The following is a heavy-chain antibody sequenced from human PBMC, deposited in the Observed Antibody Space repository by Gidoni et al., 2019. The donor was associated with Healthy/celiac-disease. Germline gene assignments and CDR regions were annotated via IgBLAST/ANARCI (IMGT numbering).Heavy chain of an antibody. Sequence: QVQLVASGGGVVQPGRSLRLSCAASGFTFSHYGMHWVRQPPGKGLEWVAVIWYDGSNKFYADSVKGRVTISRDNSKNTLYLQMNSLRAEDTAMYYCARVQDPGPSSSWSLFDYWGQGTLVTVSS. CDR1: GFTFSHYG. V-gene: IGHV3-33*01. J-gene: IGHJ4*02. D-gene: IGHD6-13*01. CDR2: IWYDGSNK. CDR3: ARVQDPGPSSSWSLFDY.